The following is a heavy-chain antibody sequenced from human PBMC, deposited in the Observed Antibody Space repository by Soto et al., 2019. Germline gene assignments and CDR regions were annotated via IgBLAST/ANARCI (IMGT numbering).Heavy chain of an antibody. CDR2: INHSGST. CDR1: GVSFSGFS. D-gene: IGHD6-13*01. J-gene: IGHJ4*02. V-gene: IGHV4-34*01. CDR3: ARGRKVYTSTSYVD. Sequence: QVQLQEWGAGLLKPSETLSLTCAVYGVSFSGFSWSWIRQPPGKGLEWIGEINHSGSTNYNPSFKSRVTISEDTTKNQFFLKLSSVTAADTAVYYCARGRKVYTSTSYVDWGQGTLVTVSS.